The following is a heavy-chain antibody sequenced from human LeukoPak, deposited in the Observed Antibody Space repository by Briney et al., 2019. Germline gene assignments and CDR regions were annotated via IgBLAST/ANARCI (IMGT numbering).Heavy chain of an antibody. CDR1: GGTFSSYA. V-gene: IGHV1-69*13. D-gene: IGHD3-16*01. CDR2: IIPIFGTA. J-gene: IGHJ6*02. CDR3: ARDISLMITFGYYGMDV. Sequence: SVKVSCKASGGTFSSYAISWVRQAPGQGLEWMGGIIPIFGTANYAQKFQGRVTITADESTSTAYMELSSLRSEDTAVYYCARDISLMITFGYYGMDVWGQGTTVTVSS.